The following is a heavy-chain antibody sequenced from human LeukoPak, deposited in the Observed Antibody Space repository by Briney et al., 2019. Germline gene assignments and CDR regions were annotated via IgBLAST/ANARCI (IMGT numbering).Heavy chain of an antibody. CDR1: GGSTRTSTSY. J-gene: IGHJ6*03. Sequence: SETLSLTCSVSGGSTRTSTSYWGSVRQPPGKGLEWIGSIHYSGSTYKNPSLKSRVTISMDTSKSQFSLKVTSLTAADSAVYFCARESSSSRYFMDVWGRGTTVTVSS. CDR3: ARESSSSRYFMDV. D-gene: IGHD6-6*01. CDR2: IHYSGST. V-gene: IGHV4-39*07.